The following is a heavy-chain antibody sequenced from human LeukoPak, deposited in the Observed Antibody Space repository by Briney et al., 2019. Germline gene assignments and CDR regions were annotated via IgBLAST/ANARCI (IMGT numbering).Heavy chain of an antibody. CDR3: ARLPITKRAMDV. Sequence: SETLSLTCSVSGDSISSGDSYWGWIRQNPWKGLEWIGSIYYVGSPHYNPSLNSRQVTMSVDTLKNQFSLKLTSVTAADTAVYYCARLPITKRAMDVWGQGTTVTVSS. CDR1: GDSISSGDSY. V-gene: IGHV4-39*01. CDR2: IYYVGSP. J-gene: IGHJ6*02. D-gene: IGHD3-3*01.